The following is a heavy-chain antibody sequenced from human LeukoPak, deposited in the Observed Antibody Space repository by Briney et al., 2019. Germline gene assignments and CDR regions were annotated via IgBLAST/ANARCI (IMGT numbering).Heavy chain of an antibody. CDR2: ISGSGGRT. V-gene: IGHV3-23*01. J-gene: IGHJ4*02. Sequence: GGSLRLSCAASGFTFSSCAVSWVRQAPGKGLEWVSAISGSGGRTYYADSVKGRFTISRDNSKNTLYLQMNSLRAEDTAVYYCAKVRYDSSGWFDYWGQGTLVTVSS. CDR1: GFTFSSCA. CDR3: AKVRYDSSGWFDY. D-gene: IGHD6-19*01.